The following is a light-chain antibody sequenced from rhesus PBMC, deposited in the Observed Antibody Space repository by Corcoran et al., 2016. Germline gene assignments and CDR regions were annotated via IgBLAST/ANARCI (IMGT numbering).Light chain of an antibody. CDR3: QQYSSRPWT. CDR1: QGIGSW. Sequence: DIQMTQSPSSMSASVGDTVTITCRASQGIGSWLAWYQQKPGKATNLLIFKASTLQRGVPSRFSGRGSGTDFTLTISSLQSEDFATYYCQQYSSRPWTFGQGTSVEIK. CDR2: KAS. V-gene: IGKV1-22*01. J-gene: IGKJ1*01.